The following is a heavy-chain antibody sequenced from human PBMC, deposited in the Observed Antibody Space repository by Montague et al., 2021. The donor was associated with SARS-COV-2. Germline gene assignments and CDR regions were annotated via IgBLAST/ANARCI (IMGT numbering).Heavy chain of an antibody. D-gene: IGHD3-22*01. Sequence: SETLSLTCTVSGGSISCSSYYWGWIRQPPGKGLEWIGSIYYSGSTYYNPSLKSRVTISVDTSKNQFSLKLSSVTAADTAVYYCARDTRITMIVVVQGYGMDVWGQRTTVTVSS. CDR1: GGSISCSSYY. J-gene: IGHJ6*02. CDR2: IYYSGST. V-gene: IGHV4-39*07. CDR3: ARDTRITMIVVVQGYGMDV.